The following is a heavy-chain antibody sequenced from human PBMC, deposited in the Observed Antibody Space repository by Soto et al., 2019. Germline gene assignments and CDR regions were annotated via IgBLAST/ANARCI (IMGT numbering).Heavy chain of an antibody. J-gene: IGHJ6*02. CDR3: ARDIAVVTLGLTGYYYGMDV. V-gene: IGHV1-46*01. CDR1: GYSFTNYG. D-gene: IGHD1-20*01. Sequence: ASVKVSCKASGYSFTNYGISWVRQAPGQGLEWLGVINPSGGSTSYAQKFQGRVTMTRDTSTSTVYMELSSLRSEDTAVYYCARDIAVVTLGLTGYYYGMDVWGQGTTVTVSS. CDR2: INPSGGST.